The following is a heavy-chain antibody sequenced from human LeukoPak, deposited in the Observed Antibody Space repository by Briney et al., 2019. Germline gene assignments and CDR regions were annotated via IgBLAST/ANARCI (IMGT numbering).Heavy chain of an antibody. Sequence: ASAKVSCKASGYTFTCYYMHGVRQAPGQGGEWMGWINPNSGGTNYAQKFQGRVTMTRDTSISTAYMELSRLRSDDTAVYYCARGMDMKRITMKYWGQGTLVTVSS. J-gene: IGHJ4*02. CDR3: ARGMDMKRITMKY. CDR2: INPNSGGT. V-gene: IGHV1-2*02. D-gene: IGHD3-22*01. CDR1: GYTFTCYY.